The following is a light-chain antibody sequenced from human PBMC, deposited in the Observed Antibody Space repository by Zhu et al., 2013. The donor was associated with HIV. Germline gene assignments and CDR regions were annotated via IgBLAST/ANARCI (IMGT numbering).Light chain of an antibody. CDR2: GNS. V-gene: IGLV1-40*01. CDR1: SSNIGAGYD. CDR3: AAWDDSVSAYV. J-gene: IGLJ1*01. Sequence: QSVLTQPPSVSGAPGQRVTISCTGSSSNIGAGYDVHWYQQLPGTAPKLLIYGNSNRPSGVPDRFSGSKSGTSASLAITGLQAEDEADYFCAAWDDSVSAYVFGTGTKVTAL.